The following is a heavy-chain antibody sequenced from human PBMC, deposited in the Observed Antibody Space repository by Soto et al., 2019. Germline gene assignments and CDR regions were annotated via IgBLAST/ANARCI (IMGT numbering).Heavy chain of an antibody. V-gene: IGHV3-23*01. D-gene: IGHD5-12*01. CDR3: AKHLVDIMATASRVAFDI. CDR1: GFTFSSYA. Sequence: EVQLLESGGGLVQPGGSLRLSCAASGFTFSSYAMSWVRQAPGKGLEWVSAISGSGGSTYYADSVKGRFTISRDNSKNTLYLQMNSLRAEDTAVYYCAKHLVDIMATASRVAFDIWGQGTMVTVSS. J-gene: IGHJ3*02. CDR2: ISGSGGST.